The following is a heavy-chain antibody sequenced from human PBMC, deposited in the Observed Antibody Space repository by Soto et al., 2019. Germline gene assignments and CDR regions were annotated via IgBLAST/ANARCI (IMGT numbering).Heavy chain of an antibody. D-gene: IGHD1-26*01. CDR2: INDRGST. CDR1: GGSFSGYF. CDR3: ARVGSGSYYGMDV. Sequence: SETLSLTCAVYGGSFSGYFWNWIRQPPGKGLEWIGEINDRGSTTYNPSLKSRVTISGDTSKNQFSLKLSSVTAADTAVYYCARVGSGSYYGMDVWGQGTTVTVSS. V-gene: IGHV4-34*01. J-gene: IGHJ6*02.